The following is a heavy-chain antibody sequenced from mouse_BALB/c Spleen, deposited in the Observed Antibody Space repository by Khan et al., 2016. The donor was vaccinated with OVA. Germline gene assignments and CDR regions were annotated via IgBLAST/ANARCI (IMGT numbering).Heavy chain of an antibody. V-gene: IGHV1-4*01. D-gene: IGHD2-12*01. J-gene: IGHJ3*01. CDR3: ERDGRYNSNDDWFAY. CDR1: GYTFTSYT. Sequence: QVQLKQSGAELARPWASVKMSCNASGYTFTSYTIHWINQQPRQGLLWIGYIIPSSGYTNYNQKFKDKATLTPDKSSTTSYMQLNTLTSDDSAVYYCERDGRYNSNDDWFAYWGQGTMVTVSA. CDR2: IIPSSGYT.